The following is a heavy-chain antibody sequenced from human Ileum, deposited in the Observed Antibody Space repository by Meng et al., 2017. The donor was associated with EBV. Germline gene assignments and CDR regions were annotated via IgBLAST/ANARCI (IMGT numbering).Heavy chain of an antibody. CDR2: IYYSGST. J-gene: IGHJ4*02. Sequence: QPPLQEPGPRLVKPSETLAPTCTGSGGYISSSSYYWGWIRQSPGKGLAWIGSIYYSGSTYYNPSLKSRVTISVDTSKNQFSLKLSSVTAADTAVYYCARELMYCSGGSCYPFDYWGQGTLVTVSS. D-gene: IGHD2-15*01. CDR3: ARELMYCSGGSCYPFDY. CDR1: GGYISSSSYY. V-gene: IGHV4-39*07.